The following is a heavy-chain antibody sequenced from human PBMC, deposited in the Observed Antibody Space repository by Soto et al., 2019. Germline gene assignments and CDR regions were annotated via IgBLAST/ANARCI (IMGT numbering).Heavy chain of an antibody. Sequence: ASVKVSCKASGYTFTSYGISWVRQAPGQGLEWMGWISAYNGNTNYAQKLQGRVTMTTDTSTSTAYMELRSLRSDDTAVYYCARDSQSHGFYYGMDVWGQATTVTVSS. CDR2: ISAYNGNT. CDR3: ARDSQSHGFYYGMDV. V-gene: IGHV1-18*01. CDR1: GYTFTSYG. D-gene: IGHD5-18*01. J-gene: IGHJ6*02.